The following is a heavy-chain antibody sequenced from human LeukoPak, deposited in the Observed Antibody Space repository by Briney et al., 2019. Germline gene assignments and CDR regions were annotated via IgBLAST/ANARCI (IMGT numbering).Heavy chain of an antibody. CDR3: ARPSPPGDGYNPCDY. CDR2: ISNDERNK. J-gene: IGHJ4*02. V-gene: IGHV3-30*03. Sequence: GGSLRLSCAASGFTFSDHWMSWVRQAPGKGLEWVAVISNDERNKYYTNSVKGRFTISRDNSKSTVYLQMNSLRPEDTAVYYCARPSPPGDGYNPCDYWGPGALVIVSS. D-gene: IGHD5-24*01. CDR1: GFTFSDHW.